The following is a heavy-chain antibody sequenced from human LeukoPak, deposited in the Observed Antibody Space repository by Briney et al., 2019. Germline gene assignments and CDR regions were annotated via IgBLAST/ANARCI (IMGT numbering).Heavy chain of an antibody. CDR2: ISWNSGSI. J-gene: IGHJ2*01. CDR1: GFTFDDYA. Sequence: GGSLRLSCAAPGFTFDDYAMHWVRQAPGKGLEWVSGISWNSGSIGYADSVKGRFTISRDNAKNSLYLQMNSLSAEDTALYYCAKGHYGSGSLPWYFDLWGRGTLVTVSS. V-gene: IGHV3-9*01. CDR3: AKGHYGSGSLPWYFDL. D-gene: IGHD3-10*01.